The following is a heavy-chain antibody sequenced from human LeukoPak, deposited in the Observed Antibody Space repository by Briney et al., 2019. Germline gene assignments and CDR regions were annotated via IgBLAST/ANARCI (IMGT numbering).Heavy chain of an antibody. CDR2: ISSSSDPI. CDR3: ARAWGHGRFDY. CDR1: GFTFSPYS. J-gene: IGHJ4*02. V-gene: IGHV3-48*01. D-gene: IGHD1-26*01. Sequence: GGSLRLSCAASGFTFSPYSMNWVRQAPGKGLEWVSYISSSSDPIYYADSVKGRFTIPRDNAKNSLYLQMNGLRVEDTAVYYCARAWGHGRFDYWGQGTLVTVSS.